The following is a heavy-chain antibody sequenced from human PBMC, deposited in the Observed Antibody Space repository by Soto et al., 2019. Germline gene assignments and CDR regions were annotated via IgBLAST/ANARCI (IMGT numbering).Heavy chain of an antibody. CDR1: GFTFSSHA. J-gene: IGHJ6*02. Sequence: GGSLRLSCAASGFTFSSHAISWVRQAPGKGLEWVSAISGTGVSTFYADSVKGRFTISRDNSKNTLYLQMNSLRVEDTAIYYCAKNRDGYYCTGTDVWGQGTTVTVSS. CDR3: AKNRDGYYCTGTDV. CDR2: ISGTGVST. V-gene: IGHV3-23*01.